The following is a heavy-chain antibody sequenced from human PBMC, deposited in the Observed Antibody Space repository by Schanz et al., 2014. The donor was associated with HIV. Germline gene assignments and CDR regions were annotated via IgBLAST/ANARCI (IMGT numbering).Heavy chain of an antibody. CDR1: GFIFSSYG. Sequence: QVQLVESGGGVVQPGRSLRLSCAASGFIFSSYGMHWVRQAPGKGLEWVAVISYDGSNKYYADSVKGRFTISRDNSKNTLYLQMNSLRAEDTAVYYCARALPDEWEPAAYFQHWGQGTLVIVSS. V-gene: IGHV3-30*19. J-gene: IGHJ1*01. CDR2: ISYDGSNK. D-gene: IGHD1-26*01. CDR3: ARALPDEWEPAAYFQH.